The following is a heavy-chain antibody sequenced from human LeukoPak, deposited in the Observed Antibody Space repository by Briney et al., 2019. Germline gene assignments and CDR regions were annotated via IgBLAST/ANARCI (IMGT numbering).Heavy chain of an antibody. Sequence: SETLSLTCGVYGGSFSGYYWSWIRQPPGKGREWIGEINHSGSTNYNPSLKSRVTISVDTSKNQFSLKLSSVTAADTAVYYCARDHDYYDNFDSWGQGTLVTVSS. CDR3: ARDHDYYDNFDS. CDR1: GGSFSGYY. V-gene: IGHV4-34*01. D-gene: IGHD3-22*01. J-gene: IGHJ5*01. CDR2: INHSGST.